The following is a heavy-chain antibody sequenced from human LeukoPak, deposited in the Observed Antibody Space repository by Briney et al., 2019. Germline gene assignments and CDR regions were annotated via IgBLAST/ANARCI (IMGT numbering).Heavy chain of an antibody. V-gene: IGHV3-30*18. J-gene: IGHJ4*02. CDR3: AKEPHLDY. Sequence: TGGSLRLSCAASGFTFSSYGMHWVRQAPGKGLEWVAVISYDGSNKYYADSVKGRFTISRDNSKNTLYLQMNSLRAEDTAVYYCAKEPHLDYWGQGALVTVSS. CDR1: GFTFSSYG. CDR2: ISYDGSNK.